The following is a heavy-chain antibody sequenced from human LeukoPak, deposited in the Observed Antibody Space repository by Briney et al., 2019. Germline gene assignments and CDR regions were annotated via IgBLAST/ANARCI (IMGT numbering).Heavy chain of an antibody. D-gene: IGHD6-19*01. CDR1: GGTFSSYA. CDR3: ARSAVAGLYFDY. V-gene: IGHV1-69*04. Sequence: SVKVSCKASGGTFSSYAISWVRQAPGQGGEWMGRIIPILGIANYAQKFQGRVTITADKSTSTAYMELSSLRSEDTAVYYCARSAVAGLYFDYWGQGTLVTVSS. J-gene: IGHJ4*02. CDR2: IIPILGIA.